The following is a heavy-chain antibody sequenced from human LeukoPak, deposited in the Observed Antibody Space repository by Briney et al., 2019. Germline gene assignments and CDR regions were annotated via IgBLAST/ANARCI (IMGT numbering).Heavy chain of an antibody. CDR3: ARERDSSSWSGGSYYYYYMDV. CDR1: VFSFSTYS. J-gene: IGHJ6*03. V-gene: IGHV3-48*01. D-gene: IGHD6-13*01. Sequence: GGSLRLSCAASVFSFSTYSMNWVRQAPGKGLEWVSYISSSGTTIYYGDSVKGRFTISRDNAKNSLSLQMNSLRAEDTALYYCARERDSSSWSGGSYYYYYMDVWGKGTTVTVSS. CDR2: ISSSGTTI.